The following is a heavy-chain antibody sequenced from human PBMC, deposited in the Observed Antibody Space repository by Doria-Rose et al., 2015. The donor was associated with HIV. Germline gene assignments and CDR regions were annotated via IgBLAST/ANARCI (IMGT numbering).Heavy chain of an antibody. V-gene: IGHV3-21*01. D-gene: IGHD3-10*01. CDR1: GSTFSSHR. CDR2: ISSTSAYI. Sequence: VQLVQSGGGLVRPGGSLRLSCATSGSTFSSHRINWVRQAPGKGLGWVSSISSTSAYIHYADSVRGRFTISRDNARNSLYLQMDSLRAEDTAIYYCATGVTLDYWGQGTLVTVSS. J-gene: IGHJ4*02. CDR3: ATGVTLDY.